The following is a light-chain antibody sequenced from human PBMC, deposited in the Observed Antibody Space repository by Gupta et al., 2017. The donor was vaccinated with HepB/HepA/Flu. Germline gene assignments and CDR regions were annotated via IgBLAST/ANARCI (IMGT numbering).Light chain of an antibody. J-gene: IGLJ1*01. V-gene: IGLV2-14*03. Sequence: QSALTQPASVSGSPGQSITISCTVTSADLGSYNSVSWYQHHPGRAPKLLIYDVTYRPSGVSTRFSGSKFGNTASLTISGLQAEDEADYYCTSYTRRTIPYVFGTGTRVTVL. CDR3: TSYTRRTIPYV. CDR1: SADLGSYNS. CDR2: DVT.